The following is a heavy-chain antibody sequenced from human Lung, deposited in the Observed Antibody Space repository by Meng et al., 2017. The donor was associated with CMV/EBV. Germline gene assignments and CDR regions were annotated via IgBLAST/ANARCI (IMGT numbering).Heavy chain of an antibody. CDR3: ARAEADTGNFDY. J-gene: IGHJ4*02. Sequence: HLQACGPGLVKPSETLSLTCTVSGGSISSYYWSWIRQSAGKGLEWIGRIYTSGTTIYNPSLKSRLTLSLDTSKNQFSLKLNSVTAADTAVYYCARAEADTGNFDYWGQGTLVTVSS. CDR2: IYTSGTT. D-gene: IGHD6-19*01. V-gene: IGHV4-4*07. CDR1: GGSISSYY.